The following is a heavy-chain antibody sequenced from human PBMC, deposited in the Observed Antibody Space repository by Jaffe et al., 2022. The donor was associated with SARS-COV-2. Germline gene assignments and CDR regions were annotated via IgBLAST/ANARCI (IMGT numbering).Heavy chain of an antibody. CDR2: ISWNSGSI. Sequence: EVQLVESGGGLVQPGRSLRLSCAASGFTFDDYAMHWVRQAPGKGLEWVSGISWNSGSIGYADSVKGRFTISRDNAKNSLYLQMNSLRAEDTALYYCAKDRGVGATRAARTMDVWGKGTTVTVSS. CDR1: GFTFDDYA. V-gene: IGHV3-9*01. D-gene: IGHD1-26*01. CDR3: AKDRGVGATRAARTMDV. J-gene: IGHJ6*04.